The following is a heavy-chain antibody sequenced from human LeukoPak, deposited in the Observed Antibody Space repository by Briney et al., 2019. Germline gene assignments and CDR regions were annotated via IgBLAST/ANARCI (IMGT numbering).Heavy chain of an antibody. CDR1: GFTFSSYA. Sequence: GGSLRLSCAASGFTFSSYAMSWVRQAPGKGLEWVSAISGSGGSTYYADSVKGRFTISRDNSKNTLYLQMSSLRAEDTAVYYCAKDRYSSSWYLGNWFDPWGQGTLVTVSS. V-gene: IGHV3-23*01. J-gene: IGHJ5*02. CDR2: ISGSGGST. CDR3: AKDRYSSSWYLGNWFDP. D-gene: IGHD6-13*01.